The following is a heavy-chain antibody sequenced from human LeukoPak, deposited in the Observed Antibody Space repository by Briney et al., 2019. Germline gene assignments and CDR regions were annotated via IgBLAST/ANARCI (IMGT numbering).Heavy chain of an antibody. D-gene: IGHD6-13*01. CDR1: GFPFSSYE. V-gene: IGHV3-48*03. CDR2: ISGSSGNI. J-gene: IGHJ5*02. Sequence: GGSLRLSCAASGFPFSSYEMHWLRQVPGKGLEWVAHISGSSGNILYSDSVKGRFSVSRDNANNVLYLQMNSLRVEDTAVYYCAREKIPALVFDPWGQGTLVAVSP. CDR3: AREKIPALVFDP.